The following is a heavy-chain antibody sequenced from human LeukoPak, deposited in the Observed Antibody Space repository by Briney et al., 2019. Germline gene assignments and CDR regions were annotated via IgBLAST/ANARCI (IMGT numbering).Heavy chain of an antibody. V-gene: IGHV3-23*01. J-gene: IGHJ4*02. CDR1: GFTFSSYA. CDR3: AKERYYYDSSGYYYDY. D-gene: IGHD3-22*01. Sequence: GGSLRLSCAASGFTFSSYAMHWVRQAPGKGLEWVSAISGSGGSTYYADSVKGRFTISRDNSKNTLYLQMNSLRAEDTAVYYCAKERYYYDSSGYYYDYWGQGTLVTVSS. CDR2: ISGSGGST.